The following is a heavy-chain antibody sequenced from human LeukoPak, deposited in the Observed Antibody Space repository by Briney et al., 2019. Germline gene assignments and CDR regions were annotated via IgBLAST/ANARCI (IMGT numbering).Heavy chain of an antibody. CDR1: GYTLTELS. D-gene: IGHD6-13*01. J-gene: IGHJ4*02. V-gene: IGHV1-24*01. CDR2: FDPEDGET. Sequence: ASVKVSCKVSGYTLTELSMHWVRQAPGKGLEWMGGFDPEDGETIYAQKFQGRVTMTEDTSTDTAYMELSSLRSEDTAVYYCARPDSSSSSWRYWGQGTLVTVSS. CDR3: ARPDSSSSSWRY.